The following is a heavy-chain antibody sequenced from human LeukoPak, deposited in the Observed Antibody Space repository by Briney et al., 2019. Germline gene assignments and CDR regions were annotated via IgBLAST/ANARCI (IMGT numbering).Heavy chain of an antibody. D-gene: IGHD6-19*01. CDR3: ARGAVAGTPTFDY. J-gene: IGHJ4*02. Sequence: PSETLSLTCTVSGGSISSYDWSWIRQPPGKGLEWIGNIYYNGSTNYNPSLKSRVTTSVDTSRNQFPLKLSSVTAADTAVYYCARGAVAGTPTFDYWGQGTLVTVSS. V-gene: IGHV4-59*01. CDR2: IYYNGST. CDR1: GGSISSYD.